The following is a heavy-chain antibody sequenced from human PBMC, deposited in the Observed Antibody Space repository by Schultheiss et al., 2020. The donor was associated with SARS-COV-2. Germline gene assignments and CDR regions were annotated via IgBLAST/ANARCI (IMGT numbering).Heavy chain of an antibody. V-gene: IGHV3-30*03. Sequence: GGSLRLSCAASGFTFSSYGMHWVRQAPGKGLEWVAVISYDGSNKYYADSVKGRFTISRDNSKNTLYLQMNSLRDEDTAVYYCARGDYGDYGEDWFDPWGQGTLVTVSS. CDR3: ARGDYGDYGEDWFDP. D-gene: IGHD4-17*01. J-gene: IGHJ5*02. CDR2: ISYDGSNK. CDR1: GFTFSSYG.